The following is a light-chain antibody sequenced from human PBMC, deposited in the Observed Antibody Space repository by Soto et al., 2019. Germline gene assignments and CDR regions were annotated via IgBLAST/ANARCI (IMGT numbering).Light chain of an antibody. CDR2: GAS. V-gene: IGKV3-20*01. J-gene: IGKJ3*01. Sequence: EIVLTQSPGTLSLSPGERATLSCRASQSVSSSYLAWYQQKPGQAPRLLIYGASSRATGIPDRFSGSGSGTDFTLTISRLEPDDFAVYYCQQYGSSLFGPGTKVDTK. CDR3: QQYGSSL. CDR1: QSVSSSY.